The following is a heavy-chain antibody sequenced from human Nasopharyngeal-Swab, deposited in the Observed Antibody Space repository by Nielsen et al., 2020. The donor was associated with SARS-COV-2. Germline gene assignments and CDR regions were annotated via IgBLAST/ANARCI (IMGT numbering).Heavy chain of an antibody. CDR3: ARRSDYVWGSYRYTPFDY. Sequence: GESLKISCKGSGYSFTSYWIGWVRQMPGKGLEWMGIIYPGDSDTRYSPSFQGQVTISADESISTAYLQWSSLKASDTAMYYCARRSDYVWGSYRYTPFDYWGQGSLVTVSS. CDR1: GYSFTSYW. V-gene: IGHV5-51*01. J-gene: IGHJ4*02. CDR2: IYPGDSDT. D-gene: IGHD3-16*02.